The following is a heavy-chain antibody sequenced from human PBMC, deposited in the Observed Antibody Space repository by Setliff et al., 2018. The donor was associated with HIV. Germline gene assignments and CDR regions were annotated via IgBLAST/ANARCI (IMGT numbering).Heavy chain of an antibody. D-gene: IGHD3-16*01. J-gene: IGHJ6*03. CDR2: IYQSGST. CDR1: GRSLSGYY. Sequence: PSETLSLTCAVYGRSLSGYYWGWIRQPPGKGLEWIGTIYQSGSTYYNPSLKSRVTISLDTSKNQFSLKLSSVTAADTAVYYCARVSYDYASYYMDVWGKGTTVTVSS. V-gene: IGHV4-38-2*01. CDR3: ARVSYDYASYYMDV.